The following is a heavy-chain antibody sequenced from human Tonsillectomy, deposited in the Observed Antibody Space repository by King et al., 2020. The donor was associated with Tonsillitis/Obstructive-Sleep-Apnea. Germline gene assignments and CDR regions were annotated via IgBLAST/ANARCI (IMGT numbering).Heavy chain of an antibody. D-gene: IGHD6-19*01. J-gene: IGHJ3*02. CDR2: ICSSSTFI. Sequence: VQLVESGGGLVKPGGSLRLSCSVSGFNCGTFAMNWFHQSPGKGLECVSSICSSSTFIVYADSVKGRFTISRDNAMNSLYLQMNSLRAEDTAVYYCARSTYSSGWYYDAFDIWGQGTMVTVSS. V-gene: IGHV3-21*01. CDR1: GFNCGTFA. CDR3: ARSTYSSGWYYDAFDI.